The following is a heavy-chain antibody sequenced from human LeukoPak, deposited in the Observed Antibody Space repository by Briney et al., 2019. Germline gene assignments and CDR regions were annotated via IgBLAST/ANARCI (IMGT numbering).Heavy chain of an antibody. J-gene: IGHJ6*03. CDR1: CGSVSSSHYY. CDR3: ARQVSDYYYYYMDV. Sequence: SETLSLTCSVSCGSVSSSHYYWGWIRQPPGEGLQWIGNIYYSGSTYYNPSLESRVTISLDTSKNYFSLKLGSVTAADTAVYYCARQVSDYYYYYMDVWGKGTAVTVSS. V-gene: IGHV4-39*01. D-gene: IGHD5/OR15-5a*01. CDR2: IYYSGST.